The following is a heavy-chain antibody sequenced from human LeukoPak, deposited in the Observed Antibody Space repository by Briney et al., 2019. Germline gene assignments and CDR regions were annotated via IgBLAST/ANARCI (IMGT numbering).Heavy chain of an antibody. CDR3: APSSSDYFDY. J-gene: IGHJ4*02. CDR1: GYTFSGYY. V-gene: IGHV1-2*02. CDR2: INPKSGGT. Sequence: ASVKVSCKASGYTFSGYYMQWLRQAPGQGLGWMGWINPKSGGTNYAQKFQGRVTMTRDTSISTAYMELSRLTSDDTAAYYCAPSSSDYFDYWGQGTLVTVSS. D-gene: IGHD6-13*01.